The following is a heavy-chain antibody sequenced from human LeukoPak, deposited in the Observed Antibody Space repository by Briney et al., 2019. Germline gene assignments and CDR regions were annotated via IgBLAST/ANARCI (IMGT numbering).Heavy chain of an antibody. CDR1: DYSISSDYY. J-gene: IGHJ4*02. CDR3: ARVWGYTYGYFDY. D-gene: IGHD5-18*01. Sequence: SEPLSLTCGVSDYSISSDYYWGWIRQPPGKGLEWIGSIYHSGTAYYNPSLNSRVTISVDTSKNQFSLKLNSVTAADTAVYYCARVWGYTYGYFDYWGQGTLVTVFS. V-gene: IGHV4-38-2*01. CDR2: IYHSGTA.